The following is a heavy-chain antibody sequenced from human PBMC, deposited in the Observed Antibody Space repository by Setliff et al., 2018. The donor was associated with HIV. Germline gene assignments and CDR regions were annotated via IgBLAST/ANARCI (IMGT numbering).Heavy chain of an antibody. CDR1: GGFISPHY. CDR3: ARNGPFPTDAFDI. CDR2: IYYSGII. D-gene: IGHD1-1*01. Sequence: PSETLSLTCTVSGGFISPHYWSWIRQPPGKGLEWIGYIYYSGIISYSPSLKSRITISVETSKNQFALKLKSVTAADTAVYYCARNGPFPTDAFDIWGQGTKVTVTS. V-gene: IGHV4-59*11. J-gene: IGHJ3*02.